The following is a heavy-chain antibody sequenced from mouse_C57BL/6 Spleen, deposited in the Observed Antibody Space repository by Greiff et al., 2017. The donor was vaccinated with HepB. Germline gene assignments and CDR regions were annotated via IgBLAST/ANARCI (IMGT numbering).Heavy chain of an antibody. CDR2: IDPSDSYT. D-gene: IGHD3-3*01. CDR1: GYTFTSYW. J-gene: IGHJ2*01. Sequence: QVQLQQPGAELVMPGASVKLSCKASGYTFTSYWMHWVKQRPGQGLEWIGEIDPSDSYTNYNQKFKGKSTLTVDKSSSTAYMQLSSLTSEDSAVYYCARSEGTSFDYWGQGTTLTVSS. V-gene: IGHV1-69*01. CDR3: ARSEGTSFDY.